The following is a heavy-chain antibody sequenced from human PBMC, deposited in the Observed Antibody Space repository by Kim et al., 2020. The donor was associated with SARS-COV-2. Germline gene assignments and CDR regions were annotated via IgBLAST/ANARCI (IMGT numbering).Heavy chain of an antibody. D-gene: IGHD2-2*01. V-gene: IGHV3-23*03. Sequence: GRFTISRDNSKHTLYLQMNSLRAEDTAVYYCAKDRPIVVVPAAARGWFDPWGQGTLVTVSS. CDR3: AKDRPIVVVPAAARGWFDP. J-gene: IGHJ5*02.